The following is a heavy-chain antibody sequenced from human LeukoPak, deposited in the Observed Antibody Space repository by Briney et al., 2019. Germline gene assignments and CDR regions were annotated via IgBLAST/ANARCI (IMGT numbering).Heavy chain of an antibody. CDR3: ASLTGDGENFDY. D-gene: IGHD7-27*01. J-gene: IGHJ4*02. V-gene: IGHV1-2*06. Sequence: GASVKVSCKASGYTFTGYYMHWVRQAPGQGLEWMGRINPNSGGTNYAQKFQGRVTMTRDTSISTAYMERSRLRSDDTAVYYCASLTGDGENFDYWGQGTLVTVSS. CDR2: INPNSGGT. CDR1: GYTFTGYY.